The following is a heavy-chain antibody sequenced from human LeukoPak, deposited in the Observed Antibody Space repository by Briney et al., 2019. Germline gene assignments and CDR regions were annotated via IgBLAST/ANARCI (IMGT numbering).Heavy chain of an antibody. CDR1: GFTFSSYS. J-gene: IGHJ4*02. V-gene: IGHV3-7*04. D-gene: IGHD1-26*01. Sequence: GGSLRLSCAASGFTFSSYSMNWVRQAPGRGLEWVANINHDGSDKYYVDSVKGRFTISRDNAKNSLYLQMNSLRAEDTAVYYCARDMFSGSYSGVNYWGQGILVTVSS. CDR2: INHDGSDK. CDR3: ARDMFSGSYSGVNY.